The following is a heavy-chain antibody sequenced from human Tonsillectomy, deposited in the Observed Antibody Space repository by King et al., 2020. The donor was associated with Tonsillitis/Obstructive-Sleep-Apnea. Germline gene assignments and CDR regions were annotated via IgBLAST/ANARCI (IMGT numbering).Heavy chain of an antibody. V-gene: IGHV4-34*01. D-gene: IGHD2-2*02. CDR3: ARGRRVVPAAIRHWFDP. CDR1: GGSFSGYY. Sequence: VQLQQWGAGLLKPSETLSLPCAVYGGSFSGYYWSWIRQPPGKGLEWIGEINHSGSTNYNPSLKSRVTISVDTSKNQFSLKLSSVTAADTAVYYCARGRRVVPAAIRHWFDPWGQGTLVTVSS. CDR2: INHSGST. J-gene: IGHJ5*02.